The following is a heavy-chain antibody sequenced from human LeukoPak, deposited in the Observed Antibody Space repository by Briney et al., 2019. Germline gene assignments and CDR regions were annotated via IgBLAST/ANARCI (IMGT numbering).Heavy chain of an antibody. D-gene: IGHD4-17*01. CDR1: GFTFNSYG. J-gene: IGHJ4*02. Sequence: GGSLRLSCAASGFTFNSYGIHWVRQAPGKGLEWVAFIWYDGSNKYYADSVKGRFTISRDNSKNTLYLQMNSLRAEDAAVYYCARARTTRGFDYWGQGTLVTVSS. CDR2: IWYDGSNK. CDR3: ARARTTRGFDY. V-gene: IGHV3-33*01.